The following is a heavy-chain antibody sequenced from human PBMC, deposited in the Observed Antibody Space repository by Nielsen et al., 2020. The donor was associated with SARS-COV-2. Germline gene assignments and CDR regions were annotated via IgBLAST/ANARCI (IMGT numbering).Heavy chain of an antibody. CDR1: GFTFSSYE. Sequence: GGSLRLSCAASGFTFSSYEMNWVRQAPGRGLEWVSYISSSGSTIYYADSVKGRFTISRDNAKNSLYLQMNSLRAEDTAVYYCASYMVRGDGFDYWGQGTLVTVSS. V-gene: IGHV3-48*03. CDR3: ASYMVRGDGFDY. CDR2: ISSSGSTI. D-gene: IGHD3-10*01. J-gene: IGHJ4*02.